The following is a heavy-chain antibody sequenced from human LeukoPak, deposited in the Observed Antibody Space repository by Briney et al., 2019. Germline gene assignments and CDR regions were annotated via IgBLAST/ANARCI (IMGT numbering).Heavy chain of an antibody. CDR1: GGSVSSGSYY. CDR2: IYYSGST. V-gene: IGHV4-61*01. Sequence: SETLSLTCTVSGGSVSSGSYYWNWMRQPPGKVLEWIGHIYYSGSTDYNPSLKSRVTISADTSKNQFSLKMTSVTAADTAVYYCAREPGETDEGFEYWGQGTLVTVSS. D-gene: IGHD1-14*01. J-gene: IGHJ4*02. CDR3: AREPGETDEGFEY.